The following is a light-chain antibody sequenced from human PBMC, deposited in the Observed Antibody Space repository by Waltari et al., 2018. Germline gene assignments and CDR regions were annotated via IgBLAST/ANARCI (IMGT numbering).Light chain of an antibody. V-gene: IGKV3-11*01. Sequence: EIVLTHSPATLSLSPGERSTLSCRASQSVRSDLAWYQPKPGQAPRLLISDATNRATGIPARFSGSGSGTDFTLTISSLEPEDFAVYYCQQRSNWPPITFGQGTRLEIK. J-gene: IGKJ5*01. CDR3: QQRSNWPPIT. CDR1: QSVRSD. CDR2: DAT.